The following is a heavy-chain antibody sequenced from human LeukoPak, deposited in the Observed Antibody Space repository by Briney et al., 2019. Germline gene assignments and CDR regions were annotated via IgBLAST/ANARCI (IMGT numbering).Heavy chain of an antibody. Sequence: GRSLRLSCAASGFTFSSYGMHWVRQAPGKGLEWVSSISSTSTYIYSADSVKGRFTISRDNARNSLSLQMNSLRAEDTAIYYCARDRGSGLNPFDYWGQGTLVTVSS. CDR2: ISSTSTYI. D-gene: IGHD6-19*01. CDR1: GFTFSSYG. V-gene: IGHV3-21*01. CDR3: ARDRGSGLNPFDY. J-gene: IGHJ4*02.